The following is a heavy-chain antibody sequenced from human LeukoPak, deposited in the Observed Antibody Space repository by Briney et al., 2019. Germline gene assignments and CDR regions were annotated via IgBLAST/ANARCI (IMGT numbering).Heavy chain of an antibody. CDR2: IYSGGST. Sequence: GGSLRLSCAASGFTVSSNYMSWVRQAPGKGLEWVSVIYSGGSTYYADSVKGRFTISRDNAKNSLYLQMNSLRAEDTAVYYCARDGPWLYPYNWFDPWGQGTLVTVSS. J-gene: IGHJ5*02. V-gene: IGHV3-66*01. D-gene: IGHD3-16*02. CDR1: GFTVSSNY. CDR3: ARDGPWLYPYNWFDP.